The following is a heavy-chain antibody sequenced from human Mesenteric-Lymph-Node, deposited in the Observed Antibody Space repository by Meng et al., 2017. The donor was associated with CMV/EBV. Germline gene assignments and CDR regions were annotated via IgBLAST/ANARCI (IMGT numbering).Heavy chain of an antibody. CDR1: GGSISSYY. D-gene: IGHD3-3*01. J-gene: IGHJ6*02. V-gene: IGHV4-59*12. CDR2: KYYSGST. CDR3: ARDGLQEYDFWSGYSGNYGMDV. Sequence: SETLSLTCTVSGGSISSYYWSWIRQPPGKGLEWIGYKYYSGSTYYNPSLKSRVTISVDTSKNQFSLKLSSVTAADTAVYYCARDGLQEYDFWSGYSGNYGMDVWGQGTTVTVSS.